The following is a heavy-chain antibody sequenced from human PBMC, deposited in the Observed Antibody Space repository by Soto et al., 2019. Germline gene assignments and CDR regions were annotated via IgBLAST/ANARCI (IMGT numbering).Heavy chain of an antibody. CDR3: AVFWSGYFWGMDV. CDR1: GGSISSSNW. V-gene: IGHV4-4*02. J-gene: IGHJ6*02. D-gene: IGHD3-3*01. Sequence: QVQLQESGPGLVKPSGTLSLTCAVSGGSISSSNWWSWVRQPPGKGLEWIGEIYHSGSTNYNPSLKSPVTISVDKSKNQFSLMVSSVTGADTAVYYCAVFWSGYFWGMDVWGQGTTVTVSS. CDR2: IYHSGST.